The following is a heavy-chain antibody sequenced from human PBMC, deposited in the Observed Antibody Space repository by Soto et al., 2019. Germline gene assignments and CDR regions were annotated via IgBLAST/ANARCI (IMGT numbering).Heavy chain of an antibody. D-gene: IGHD3-9*01. J-gene: IGHJ6*02. CDR2: IYYSGST. CDR3: ARPLYDIYGGLGGGMDV. Sequence: SETLSLTCTVSGGSISSSSYYWGWIRQPPGKGLEWIGSIYYSGSTYYNPSLKSRVTISVDTSKNQFSLKLSSVTAADTAVYYCARPLYDIYGGLGGGMDVWGQGTTVTVYS. CDR1: GGSISSSSYY. V-gene: IGHV4-39*01.